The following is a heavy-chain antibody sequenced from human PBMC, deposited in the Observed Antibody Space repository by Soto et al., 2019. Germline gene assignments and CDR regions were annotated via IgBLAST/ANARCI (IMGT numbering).Heavy chain of an antibody. CDR3: ARLIGEGYSGTYALDY. Sequence: QVQLVQSGAEVKKPGSSVKVSCKASGGTFNNYAISGVRQAPGQGLEWMGGIIPLFGTANYAQKFEGRVTITADKSTDTAYMELSSLKSEDTAVYYCARLIGEGYSGTYALDYWGQGTLVTVSS. CDR2: IIPLFGTA. V-gene: IGHV1-69*06. J-gene: IGHJ4*02. D-gene: IGHD1-26*01. CDR1: GGTFNNYA.